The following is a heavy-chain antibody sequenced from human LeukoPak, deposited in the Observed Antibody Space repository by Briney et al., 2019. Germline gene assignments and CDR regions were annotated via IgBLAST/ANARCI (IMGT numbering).Heavy chain of an antibody. D-gene: IGHD3-3*01. J-gene: IGHJ3*02. CDR2: IIPIFGTA. V-gene: IGHV1-69*13. CDR1: GGTFISYA. Sequence: GASVKVSCKASGGTFISYAIGWVRQAPGQGLEWMGGIIPIFGTANYAQKFQGRVTITADESTSTAYMELSSLRSEDTAVYYCARAALGYYFSDAFDIWGQGTMVTVSS. CDR3: ARAALGYYFSDAFDI.